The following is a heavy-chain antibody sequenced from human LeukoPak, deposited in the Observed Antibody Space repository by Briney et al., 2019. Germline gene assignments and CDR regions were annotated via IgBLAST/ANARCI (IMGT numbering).Heavy chain of an antibody. CDR3: AKLPAAPKVSFDY. Sequence: GGSLRLSCAASGFTFSSYAMSWVRQAPGKGLEGVSAISGSGGSTYYADSVKGRFTISRDNSKNTLYLQMNSLRAEDTAVYYCAKLPAAPKVSFDYWGQGTLVTVSS. CDR1: GFTFSSYA. D-gene: IGHD2-2*01. V-gene: IGHV3-23*01. J-gene: IGHJ4*02. CDR2: ISGSGGST.